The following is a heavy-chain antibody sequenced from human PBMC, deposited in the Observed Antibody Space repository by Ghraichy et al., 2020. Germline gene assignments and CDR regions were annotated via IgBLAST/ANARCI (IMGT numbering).Heavy chain of an antibody. CDR3: ARDESIAVAGYMDV. CDR2: ISYDGSNK. Sequence: GGSLRLSCAASGFTFSSYSMHWVRQAPGKGLEWVAVISYDGSNKYYADSAKGRFTISRDNSKNTLYLQMNSLRAEDTAVYYCARDESIAVAGYMDVWGKGTTVTVSS. J-gene: IGHJ6*03. CDR1: GFTFSSYS. V-gene: IGHV3-30-3*01. D-gene: IGHD6-19*01.